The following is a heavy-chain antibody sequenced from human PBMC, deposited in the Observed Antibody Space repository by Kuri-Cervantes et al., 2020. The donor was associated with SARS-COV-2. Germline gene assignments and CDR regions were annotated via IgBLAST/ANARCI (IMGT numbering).Heavy chain of an antibody. D-gene: IGHD3-22*01. CDR3: ARTYYYDSSGYYYAKY. Sequence: GESLKISCQGSGYSFISYWIGWVRQMPGKGLEWMGIIYPGDSDTRYSPSFQGQVTISADKSISTAYLQWSSLKASDTAMYYCARTYYYDSSGYYYAKYWGQGTLVTVSS. J-gene: IGHJ4*02. CDR2: IYPGDSDT. V-gene: IGHV5-51*01. CDR1: GYSFISYW.